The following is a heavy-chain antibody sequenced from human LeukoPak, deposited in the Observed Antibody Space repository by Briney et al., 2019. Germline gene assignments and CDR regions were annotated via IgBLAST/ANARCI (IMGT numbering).Heavy chain of an antibody. D-gene: IGHD3-22*01. J-gene: IGHJ4*02. CDR2: IYYSGST. Sequence: SQTLSLICTVSGDSIGSDAFYWSWVRQHPGKGLEWFGYIYYSGSTSYNPSLKSRPTISVDTSKNQFSLKLRSVTAADTAVYYCARGVSVYYDSSGYYYFDYWGQGTLVTVSS. V-gene: IGHV4-31*03. CDR3: ARGVSVYYDSSGYYYFDY. CDR1: GDSIGSDAFY.